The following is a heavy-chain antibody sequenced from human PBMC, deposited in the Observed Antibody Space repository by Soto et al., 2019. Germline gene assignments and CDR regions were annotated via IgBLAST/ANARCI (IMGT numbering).Heavy chain of an antibody. CDR2: ISGSGGET. J-gene: IGHJ4*02. D-gene: IGHD3-22*01. CDR1: GIIFSNYA. Sequence: GGSLRLSCATSGIIFSNYALSWVRQAPGKGLEWASCISGSGGETYYADSVKGRFTISGDNSKNRLYLQMNSQRAEDTALYYCAKEYYTDSSFDSWGQGTLFRVSS. CDR3: AKEYYTDSSFDS. V-gene: IGHV3-23*01.